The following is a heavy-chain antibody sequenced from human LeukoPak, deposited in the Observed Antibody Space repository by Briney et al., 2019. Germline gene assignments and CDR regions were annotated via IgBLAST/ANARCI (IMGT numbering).Heavy chain of an antibody. CDR1: GYTFTSYA. J-gene: IGHJ4*02. CDR3: ARGAGIAVASDY. V-gene: IGHV1-3*01. CDR2: INAGNGNT. D-gene: IGHD6-13*01. Sequence: GASVKVSCKASGYTFTSYAMHWVRQAPGQRLEWMGWINAGNGNTKYSQKFQGRVTITRDTSASTAYMELSSLRSEDTAVYYCARGAGIAVASDYWGQGTLVTVSS.